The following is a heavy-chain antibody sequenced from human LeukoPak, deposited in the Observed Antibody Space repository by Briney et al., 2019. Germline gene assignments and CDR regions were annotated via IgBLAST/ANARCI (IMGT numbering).Heavy chain of an antibody. V-gene: IGHV3-30*18. CDR1: GFTFSSYG. CDR2: ISYDGSNK. J-gene: IGHJ3*02. CDR3: AKDYNGSGRPFDI. Sequence: GRSLRLSCAASGFTFSSYGMHWVRQAPGKGLEWVAVISYDGSNKYYADSVKGQFTISRDNSKNTLYLQMNSLRAEDTAVYYCAKDYNGSGRPFDIWGQGTMVTVSS. D-gene: IGHD3-10*01.